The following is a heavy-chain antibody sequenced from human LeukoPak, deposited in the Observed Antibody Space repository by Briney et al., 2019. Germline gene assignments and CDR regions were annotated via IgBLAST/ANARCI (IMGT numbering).Heavy chain of an antibody. CDR1: GFTFSKYW. D-gene: IGHD3-10*01. V-gene: IGHV3-7*01. CDR2: IDKDGSEK. CDR3: ATYTQYFGAPGTDY. Sequence: GGSLRLSCAVSGFTFSKYWMRLVRQAPGKGLEWVASIDKDGSEKRYVDSVKGRFTIFRDNAKNLVYLQMTSLGAEDTAVYYCATYTQYFGAPGTDYWGQGTLVTVSS. J-gene: IGHJ4*02.